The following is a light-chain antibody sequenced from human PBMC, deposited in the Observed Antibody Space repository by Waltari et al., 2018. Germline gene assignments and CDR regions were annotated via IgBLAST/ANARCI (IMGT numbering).Light chain of an antibody. CDR2: DAS. CDR3: QQYDNLPYT. CDR1: QDMSNY. V-gene: IGKV1-33*01. Sequence: DIQMTQSPSSLPASVGDRVTITCQASQDMSNYLTWEQQKPGKAPKPLIYDASNLETGVPARFSGSGSGTDFTFTISSLQPEDIATYYCQQYDNLPYTFGQGTKLEIK. J-gene: IGKJ2*01.